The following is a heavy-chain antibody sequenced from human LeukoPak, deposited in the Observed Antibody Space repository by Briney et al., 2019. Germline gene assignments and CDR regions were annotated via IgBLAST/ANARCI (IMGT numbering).Heavy chain of an antibody. CDR1: GFTFSSYA. J-gene: IGHJ4*02. Sequence: GGSPRLSCAASGFTFSSYAMSWVRQAPGKGLEWVSAISGSGGSTYYADSVKGRFTISRDNSKNTLYLQMNSLRAEDTAVYYCAKASYPGSYFDYWGQGTLVTVSS. CDR2: ISGSGGST. D-gene: IGHD1-26*01. V-gene: IGHV3-23*01. CDR3: AKASYPGSYFDY.